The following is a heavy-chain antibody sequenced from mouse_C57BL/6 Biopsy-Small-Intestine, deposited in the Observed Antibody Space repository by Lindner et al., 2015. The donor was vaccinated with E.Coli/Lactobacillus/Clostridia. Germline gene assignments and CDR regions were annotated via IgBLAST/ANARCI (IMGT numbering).Heavy chain of an antibody. CDR3: ARDRSGRVVPIGNGMDV. J-gene: IGHJ1*01. Sequence: SVKVSCKASGYTFNNYGVSWVRQAPGEGLEWLGWISGYNGNTHYAQKIQGRVTLTTDTSASTAYMELRSLRSDDTAVYYCARDRSGRVVPIGNGMDVWGQGTTVTVSS. V-gene: IGHV1-4*01. D-gene: IGHD1-1*01. CDR2: ISGYNGNT. CDR1: GYTFNNYG.